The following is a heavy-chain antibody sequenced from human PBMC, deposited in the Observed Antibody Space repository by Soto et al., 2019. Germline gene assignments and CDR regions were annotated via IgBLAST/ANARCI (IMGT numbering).Heavy chain of an antibody. V-gene: IGHV4-30-4*01. CDR1: GGSISSGDYF. Sequence: QVQLQESGPGLLKPSQTLSLTCTVSGGSISSGDYFWSWLRQPPGKGLEWIGYIYYSGTTYYNPSLKSRLAISVDTSKNQFSLRLGSVTAADTAVYYCARDDFSTTVAFDIWGQGTMVTVSS. D-gene: IGHD4-17*01. J-gene: IGHJ3*02. CDR3: ARDDFSTTVAFDI. CDR2: IYYSGTT.